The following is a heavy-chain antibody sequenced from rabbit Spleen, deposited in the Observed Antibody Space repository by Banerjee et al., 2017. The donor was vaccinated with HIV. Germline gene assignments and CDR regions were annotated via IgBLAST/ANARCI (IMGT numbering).Heavy chain of an antibody. CDR1: GFSFSSSYY. J-gene: IGHJ6*01. CDR3: ARDAGTSFSTYGMDL. Sequence: QSLEESGGDLVKPGASLTLTCTASGFSFSSSYYMCWVRQAPGKGLEWVACAYAGSSDSTYSATWAKGRFTISKTSSTTVTLQMTSLTAADTATYFCARDAGTSFSTYGMDLWGQGTLVTVS. V-gene: IGHV1S40*01. D-gene: IGHD8-1*01. CDR2: AYAGSSDST.